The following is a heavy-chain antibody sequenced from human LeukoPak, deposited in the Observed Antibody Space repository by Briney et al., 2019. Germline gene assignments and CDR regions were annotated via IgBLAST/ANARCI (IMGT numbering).Heavy chain of an antibody. CDR3: ARGTHCSSTSCYLDDAFDI. J-gene: IGHJ3*02. CDR2: ISAYNGNT. D-gene: IGHD2-2*01. CDR1: GYTFTSYG. V-gene: IGHV1-18*01. Sequence: ASVKVSCKASGYTFTSYGISWVRQAPGQGLEWMGWISAYNGNTNYAQKLQGRVTMTTDTSTSTAYMELRNLRSDDTAVYYCARGTHCSSTSCYLDDAFDIWGQGTMVTVSS.